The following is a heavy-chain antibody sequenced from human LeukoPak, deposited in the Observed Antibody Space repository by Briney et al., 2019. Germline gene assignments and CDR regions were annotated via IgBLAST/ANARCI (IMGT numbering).Heavy chain of an antibody. Sequence: SETLSLTCTVSGGSISSYYWSWIRQHPGKGLEWIGYIYYSGSTNYNPSLKSRVTRSVDTSKNQFSLKLSSVTAADTAVYYCARGSRGYYTPYYFDYGGQGTLVTVSS. CDR1: GGSISSYY. J-gene: IGHJ4*02. D-gene: IGHD3-10*01. CDR2: IYYSGST. V-gene: IGHV4-59*01. CDR3: ARGSRGYYTPYYFDY.